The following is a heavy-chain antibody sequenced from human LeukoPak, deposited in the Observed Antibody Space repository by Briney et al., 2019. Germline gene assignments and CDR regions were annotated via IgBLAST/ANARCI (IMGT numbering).Heavy chain of an antibody. CDR3: ARHIGYSSALGAFDI. D-gene: IGHD6-25*01. V-gene: IGHV5-51*01. CDR2: IYPGDSDT. CDR1: GYSFTSYW. J-gene: IGHJ3*02. Sequence: GASVKISCKGSGYSFTSYWIGWVRQMPGKGLEWMGIIYPGDSDTRYSPSFQGQVTISADKSISTAYLQWSSLKASDTAMYYCARHIGYSSALGAFDIWGQGTMVTVSS.